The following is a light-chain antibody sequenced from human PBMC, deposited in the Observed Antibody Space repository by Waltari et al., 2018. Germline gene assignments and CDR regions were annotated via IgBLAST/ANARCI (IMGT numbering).Light chain of an antibody. J-gene: IGKJ4*01. CDR1: QSVLYSSNNKDY. V-gene: IGKV4-1*01. CDR2: WAS. Sequence: DIVLTQSPDSLAVSLGERATINCKSSQSVLYSSNNKDYLAWYQQKPGQPPTLLMSWASTRECGVPDRFSGGGFGTDFTLTLSSLQPEGVAVYYCQQHYNIPLTFGGGTRVYLK. CDR3: QQHYNIPLT.